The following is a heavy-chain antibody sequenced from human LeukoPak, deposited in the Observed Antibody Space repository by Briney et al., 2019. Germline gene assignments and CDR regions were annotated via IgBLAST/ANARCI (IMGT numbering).Heavy chain of an antibody. D-gene: IGHD3-22*01. CDR3: ARGLESRYYDSSGYFAY. CDR1: GFTFSSYG. V-gene: IGHV3-33*01. J-gene: IGHJ4*02. CDR2: IWYDGSNK. Sequence: GGSLRLSCAASGFTFSSYGMHWVRQAPGKGLECVAVIWYDGSNKYYADSVKGRFTISRDTSKNTLYLQMNSLRAEDTAVYYCARGLESRYYDSSGYFAYWGQGTLVTVSS.